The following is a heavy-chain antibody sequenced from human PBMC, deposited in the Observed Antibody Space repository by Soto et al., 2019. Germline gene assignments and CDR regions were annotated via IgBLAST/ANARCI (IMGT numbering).Heavy chain of an antibody. CDR1: GFTFSSYG. D-gene: IGHD3-10*01. V-gene: IGHV3-33*01. CDR3: ARDSGATHYYFDY. CDR2: IWYDGSNK. J-gene: IGHJ4*02. Sequence: VQLVESGGGVVQPGRSLRLSCAASGFTFSSYGMHWVRQAPGKGLEWVAVIWYDGSNKYYADSVKGRFTISRDNSKNTLYLQMNSLRAEDTAVYYCARDSGATHYYFDYWGQGTLVTVSS.